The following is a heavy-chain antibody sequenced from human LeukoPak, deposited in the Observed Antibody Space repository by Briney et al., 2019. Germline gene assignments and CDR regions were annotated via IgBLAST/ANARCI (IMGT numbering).Heavy chain of an antibody. CDR2: IHYNRST. CDR3: ARGYYYYMDV. V-gene: IGHV4-39*07. Sequence: SETLSLTCTVSGGSISSSSYYWGWIRQPPGKGLEWIGRIHYNRSTYYKPSLKSRVTISVDTSKNQFSLKLSSVTAADTAVHYCARGYYYYMDVWGKGTTVTVSS. CDR1: GGSISSSSYY. J-gene: IGHJ6*03.